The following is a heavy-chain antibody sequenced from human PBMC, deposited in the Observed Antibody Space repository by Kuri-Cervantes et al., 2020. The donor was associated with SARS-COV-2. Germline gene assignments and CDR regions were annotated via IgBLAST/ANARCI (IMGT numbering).Heavy chain of an antibody. Sequence: LRLSCTVSGGSISSGDYYWSWIRQPPGKGLEWIGYIYYSGSTYYNPSLKSRVTISVDTSKNQFSLKLSSVTAADTAVYYCASRRGKEYSSSLGPWNFDLWGRGTLVTVSS. V-gene: IGHV4-30-4*08. D-gene: IGHD6-6*01. J-gene: IGHJ2*01. CDR3: ASRRGKEYSSSLGPWNFDL. CDR2: IYYSGST. CDR1: GGSISSGDYY.